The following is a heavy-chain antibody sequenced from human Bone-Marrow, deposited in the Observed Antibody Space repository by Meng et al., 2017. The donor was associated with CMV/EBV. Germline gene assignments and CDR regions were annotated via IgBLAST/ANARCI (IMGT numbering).Heavy chain of an antibody. Sequence: SVKVSCQATGGTFSSDAIPWVRQAPGQGLEWMGGIIPIFSTANYAQKFQGRVTITTDESTSTAYMELSSLRSEDTAVYYCARAYDFWSGRRVIFDYWGQGTLVTVSS. CDR2: IIPIFSTA. D-gene: IGHD3-3*01. V-gene: IGHV1-69*05. J-gene: IGHJ4*02. CDR1: GGTFSSDA. CDR3: ARAYDFWSGRRVIFDY.